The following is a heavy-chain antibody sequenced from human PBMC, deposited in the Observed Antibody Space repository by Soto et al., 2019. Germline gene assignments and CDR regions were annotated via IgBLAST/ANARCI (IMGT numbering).Heavy chain of an antibody. CDR1: GFTFSSYA. Sequence: EVQLLESGGGLVQPGGSLRLSCAASGFTFSSYAMSWVRQAPGKGLEWDSAITASGDTTYYADSVKGRFTIXXXNSKXXXXXXXXXXXXXXXXVYYCAKVRPLRDCTRTSCLGAFDIWGQGTM. CDR3: AKVRPLRDCTRTSCLGAFDI. J-gene: IGHJ3*02. D-gene: IGHD2-2*01. CDR2: ITASGDTT. V-gene: IGHV3-23*01.